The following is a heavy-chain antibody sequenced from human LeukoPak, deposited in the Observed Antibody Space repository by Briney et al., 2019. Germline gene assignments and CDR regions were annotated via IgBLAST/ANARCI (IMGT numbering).Heavy chain of an antibody. V-gene: IGHV1-18*01. D-gene: IGHD5-12*01. Sequence: ASLKVSCKASGYTFSSYGISWVRQAPGQGLEWMGWISAYNGNTNFAQEFQGRVTMTIDTSTSTASMELRSLRSDDTAVYYCARDQGIYNHRIIDSWGQGTLVTVSS. CDR2: ISAYNGNT. CDR1: GYTFSSYG. CDR3: ARDQGIYNHRIIDS. J-gene: IGHJ4*02.